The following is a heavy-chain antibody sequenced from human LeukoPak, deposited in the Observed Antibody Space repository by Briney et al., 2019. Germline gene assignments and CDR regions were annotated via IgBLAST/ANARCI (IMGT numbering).Heavy chain of an antibody. CDR1: GFTFSNYE. J-gene: IGHJ4*02. V-gene: IGHV3-48*03. CDR3: ARARIAAPLLDY. Sequence: GGSLRLSCAASGFTFSNYEMNWVRQTPGKGLEWVSYISDHGKSRNYVDSVKGRFTISRDNAKNSLYLQMNSLRVEDTAVYFCARARIAAPLLDYWGRGTLVTVSS. CDR2: ISDHGKSR. D-gene: IGHD6-13*01.